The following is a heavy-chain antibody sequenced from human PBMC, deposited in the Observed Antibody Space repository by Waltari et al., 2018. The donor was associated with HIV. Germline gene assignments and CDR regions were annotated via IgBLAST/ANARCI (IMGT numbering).Heavy chain of an antibody. CDR3: AKEEGFIAVAGHHDY. J-gene: IGHJ4*02. D-gene: IGHD6-19*01. CDR1: GFTFSTYG. CDR2: ISYDGSNK. V-gene: IGHV3-30*18. Sequence: QVQLVESGGGVVQPGRSLRLSCAASGFTFSTYGMHWVRQAPGKGLEWVAVISYDGSNKFYADSVKGRFTISRDNSKKTLYLQMNSLRAEDTAVYYCAKEEGFIAVAGHHDYWGQGTLVTVSS.